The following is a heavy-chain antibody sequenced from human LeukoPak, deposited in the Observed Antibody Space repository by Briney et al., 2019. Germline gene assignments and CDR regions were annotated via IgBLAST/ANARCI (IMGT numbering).Heavy chain of an antibody. CDR2: IYYSGST. J-gene: IGHJ6*02. V-gene: IGHV4-59*01. CDR3: TRVAIYCSGGSCYDYYYGMDV. Sequence: SETLSLTCTVSGGSISSYYWSWIRQPPGKGLEWIGYIYYSGSTNYNPSLKSRVTISVDTSKNQFSLKLSSVTAADTAVYHCTRVAIYCSGGSCYDYYYGMDVWGQGTTVTVSS. CDR1: GGSISSYY. D-gene: IGHD2-15*01.